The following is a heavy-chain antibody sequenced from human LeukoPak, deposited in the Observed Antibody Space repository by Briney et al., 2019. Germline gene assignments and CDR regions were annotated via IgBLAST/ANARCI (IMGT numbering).Heavy chain of an antibody. CDR3: ARHPPKYYYDSSGYTQGSFDY. J-gene: IGHJ4*02. CDR1: GGSISSYY. V-gene: IGHV4-59*08. Sequence: SETLSLTCTVSGGSISSYYWSWIRQPPGKGLEWIGYIYYSGSTNYNPSLKSRVTISVDTSKNQFSLKLSSVTAADTAVYYCARHPPKYYYDSSGYTQGSFDYWGQGTLVTVSS. CDR2: IYYSGST. D-gene: IGHD3-22*01.